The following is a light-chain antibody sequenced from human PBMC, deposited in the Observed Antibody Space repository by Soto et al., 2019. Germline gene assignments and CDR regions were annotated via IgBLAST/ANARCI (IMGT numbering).Light chain of an antibody. CDR2: AAS. V-gene: IGKV1-9*01. Sequence: DIQLTQSPSFLSASVGDRVTITCRASQGISSYLAWYQQKTGKAPKLLIYAASTLQSGVPSRFSGSGSRTEFTLTISSMQPEDFATYCCQQLNRYPRTFGQGTKVEIK. CDR3: QQLNRYPRT. CDR1: QGISSY. J-gene: IGKJ1*01.